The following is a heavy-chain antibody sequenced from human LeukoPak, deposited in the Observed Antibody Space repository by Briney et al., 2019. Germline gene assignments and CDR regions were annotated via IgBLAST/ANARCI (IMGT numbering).Heavy chain of an antibody. CDR3: TRMQTLYCGGDCWNPFDY. CDR2: IRSKANSYAT. CDR1: GFTSSGSA. J-gene: IGHJ4*02. D-gene: IGHD2-21*01. V-gene: IGHV3-73*01. Sequence: PGGSLRLSCAASGFTSSGSAMHWVRQASGKGLEWVGRIRSKANSYATAYAASVKGRFTISRDDSKNTAYLQMNSLKTEDTAVYYCTRMQTLYCGGDCWNPFDYWGQGTLVTVSS.